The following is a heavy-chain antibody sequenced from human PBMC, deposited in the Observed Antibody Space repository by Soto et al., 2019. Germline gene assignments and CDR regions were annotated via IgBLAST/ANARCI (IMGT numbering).Heavy chain of an antibody. CDR1: GGSITSSSYY. CDR3: ARLIAAAGVSYFDY. Sequence: KPSETLSLTCTVSGGSITSSSYYWGWIRQPPGKGLEWIGSINYSGTTYYNPSLKSRVTISVDTSKNQFSLKLSSVTAADTAVFYCARLIAAAGVSYFDYWGQGTLVTVSS. D-gene: IGHD6-13*01. V-gene: IGHV4-39*01. J-gene: IGHJ4*02. CDR2: INYSGTT.